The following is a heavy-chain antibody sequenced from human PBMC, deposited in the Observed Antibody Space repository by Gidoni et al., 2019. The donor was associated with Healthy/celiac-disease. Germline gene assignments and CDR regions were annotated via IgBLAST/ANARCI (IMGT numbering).Heavy chain of an antibody. J-gene: IGHJ4*02. CDR1: GFTFSSYG. V-gene: IGHV3-30*03. CDR3: VNTVTDY. CDR2: VSYDGSNK. Sequence: QVQLVEPGGGVVQPGRSLRPPWAASGFTFSSYGVHWVRQAPGKGLEWVAVVSYDGSNKYYADSVKGRFTISRDNSKNTLYLQMNSLRAEDTAVYYCVNTVTDYWGQGTLVTVSS. D-gene: IGHD4-17*01.